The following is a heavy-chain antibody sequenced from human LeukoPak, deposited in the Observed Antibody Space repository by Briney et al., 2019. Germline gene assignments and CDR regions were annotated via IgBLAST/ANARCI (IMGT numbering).Heavy chain of an antibody. Sequence: SETLSLTCTVSGGSISSYYWSWIRQPPGKGLEWIGYNYYSGSTNYNPSLKSRVTISVDTSKNQFSLKLSSVTAADTAVYYCASIDYDSSGPSPGDYWGQGTLVTVPS. CDR1: GGSISSYY. CDR2: NYYSGST. D-gene: IGHD3-22*01. CDR3: ASIDYDSSGPSPGDY. J-gene: IGHJ4*02. V-gene: IGHV4-59*01.